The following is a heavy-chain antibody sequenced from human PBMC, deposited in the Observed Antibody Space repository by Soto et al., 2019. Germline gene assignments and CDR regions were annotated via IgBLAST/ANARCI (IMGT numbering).Heavy chain of an antibody. Sequence: EVQLVESGGALVQPGGSLRLSCAASGFTFSSYWMHWVRQVPGEGLVWVSRIKTDGSSTSYADSVKGRFTISRDNAKNTMYLQMNNLGAEDAAVYYCARVGVGHWEFHYGGQGTLVTVSS. J-gene: IGHJ4*02. D-gene: IGHD1-26*01. CDR1: GFTFSSYW. CDR3: ARVGVGHWEFHY. V-gene: IGHV3-74*01. CDR2: IKTDGSST.